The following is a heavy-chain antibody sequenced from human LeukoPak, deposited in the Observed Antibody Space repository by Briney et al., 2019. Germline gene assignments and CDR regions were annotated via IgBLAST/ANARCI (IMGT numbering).Heavy chain of an antibody. CDR1: GYTFTSYY. V-gene: IGHV1-46*01. Sequence: ASVKVSCKASGYTFTSYYMHWVRQAPGQGLEWMGIINPSGGSTSYAQKFQGRVTMTRDTSTSTVYMELSSLRSEDTAVYYCARDSRYFDWLLYAFDIWGQGTMVTVSS. CDR3: ARDSRYFDWLLYAFDI. J-gene: IGHJ3*02. CDR2: INPSGGST. D-gene: IGHD3-9*01.